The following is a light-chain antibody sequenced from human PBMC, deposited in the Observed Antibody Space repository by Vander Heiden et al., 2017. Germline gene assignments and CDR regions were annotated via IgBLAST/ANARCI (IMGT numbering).Light chain of an antibody. CDR2: AAS. V-gene: IGKV1-39*01. Sequence: DIQMPQSPSSLSASVGDRVTITCQASQSISSYLNWYQQKPGKAPKLLIYAASSLQSGVPSRFSDSGSGTDFTLTISSLQPEDFATYYCQQSYSTPLTFGGGTKVEIK. CDR3: QQSYSTPLT. J-gene: IGKJ4*01. CDR1: QSISSY.